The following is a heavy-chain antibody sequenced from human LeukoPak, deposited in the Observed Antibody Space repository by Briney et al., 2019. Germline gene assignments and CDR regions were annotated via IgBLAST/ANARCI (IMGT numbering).Heavy chain of an antibody. CDR2: IKHSGST. V-gene: IGHV4-34*01. D-gene: IGHD2-8*01. CDR1: GGSFSDYY. J-gene: IGHJ4*02. CDR3: ARGSPYCTNGACYDQFDY. Sequence: SETLSLTCAVYGGSFSDYYWSWIRQAPGKGLEWIGEIKHSGSTNYNPSLKSRVTMSVDTSKNQFSLKLTSVTDADMAVYYCARGSPYCTNGACYDQFDYWGQGTLVIVSS.